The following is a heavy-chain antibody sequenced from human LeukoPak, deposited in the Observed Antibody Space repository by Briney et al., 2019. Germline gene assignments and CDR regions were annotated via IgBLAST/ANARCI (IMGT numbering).Heavy chain of an antibody. J-gene: IGHJ4*02. V-gene: IGHV3-30*02. CDR2: IRYDGSDK. D-gene: IGHD3-10*01. Sequence: GGSLRLSCAASGFTFSDYYMSWVRQAPGKGLVWVAFIRYDGSDKYYAESVKGRFTISRDNSKNTLYLQMNSLRTEDTAVYYCAKDRGLITMVRGVYFDYWGQGTLVTVSS. CDR1: GFTFSDYY. CDR3: AKDRGLITMVRGVYFDY.